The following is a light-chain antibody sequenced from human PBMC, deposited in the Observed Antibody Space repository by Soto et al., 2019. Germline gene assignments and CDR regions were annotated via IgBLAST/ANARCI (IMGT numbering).Light chain of an antibody. V-gene: IGLV2-8*01. CDR2: EVS. Sequence: QSVLTQPPSASGSPGQSVTISCTGTSSDVGGYNSVSWYQHHPGKAPHLMIYEVSNRPSGVPDRFSGSKSGNTASLTVSGLQAEDEADYYCSSFAGSNSVIFGGGTKLTVL. CDR1: SSDVGGYNS. CDR3: SSFAGSNSVI. J-gene: IGLJ2*01.